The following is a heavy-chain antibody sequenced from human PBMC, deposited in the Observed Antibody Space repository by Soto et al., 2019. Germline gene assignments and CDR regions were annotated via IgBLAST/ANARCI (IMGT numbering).Heavy chain of an antibody. V-gene: IGHV3-33*01. J-gene: IGHJ3*02. D-gene: IGHD3-22*01. CDR3: ARDFPYDSSGYHHDAFDI. Sequence: QVQLVESGGGVVQPGRSLRLSCAASGFTFSSYGMHWVRQAPGKGLEWVAVIWYDGSNKYYADSVKGRFTISRDNSKNTLYLQMNSLRAEDTAVYYCARDFPYDSSGYHHDAFDIWGQGTMVTVSS. CDR2: IWYDGSNK. CDR1: GFTFSSYG.